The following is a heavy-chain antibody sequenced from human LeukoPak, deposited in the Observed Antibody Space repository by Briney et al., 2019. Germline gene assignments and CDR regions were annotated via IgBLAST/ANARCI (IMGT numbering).Heavy chain of an antibody. CDR2: ISSNGGST. D-gene: IGHD6-13*01. Sequence: GGSLRLSCAASGFTFSSYAMHWVRQAPGKGLEYVSAISSNGGSTYYANSVKGRFTISRDNSKNTLYLQMGSLRAEDMAVYYCARAVGQQPIALGYWGQGTLVTVSS. V-gene: IGHV3-64*01. J-gene: IGHJ4*02. CDR1: GFTFSSYA. CDR3: ARAVGQQPIALGY.